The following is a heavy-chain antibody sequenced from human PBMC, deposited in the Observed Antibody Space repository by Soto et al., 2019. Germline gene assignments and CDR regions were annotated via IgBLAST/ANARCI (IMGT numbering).Heavy chain of an antibody. V-gene: IGHV4-34*01. CDR2: INHSGST. D-gene: IGHD6-13*01. CDR1: GGSFSGYY. CDR3: ARGRYSSSWYGMDV. Sequence: SETLSLTCAVYGGSFSGYYWSWIRQPPGKGLEWIGEINHSGSTNDNPSLKSRVTISVDTSKNQFSLKLSSVTAADTAVYYCARGRYSSSWYGMDVWGQGTTVTVSS. J-gene: IGHJ6*02.